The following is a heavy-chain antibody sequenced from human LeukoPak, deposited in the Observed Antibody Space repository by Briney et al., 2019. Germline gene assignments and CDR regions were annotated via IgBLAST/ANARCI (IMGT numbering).Heavy chain of an antibody. V-gene: IGHV3-7*01. CDR3: ARDRGYDYVWGSYRYTGAFDI. J-gene: IGHJ3*02. CDR1: GFTFSSYW. CDR2: IKQDGSEK. D-gene: IGHD3-16*02. Sequence: PGGSLRLSCAASGFTFSSYWMSWIRQAPAKGLEWVANIKQDGSEKYYVDSVKGRFTISRDNAKNSLYLQMNSLRAEDTAVYYCARDRGYDYVWGSYRYTGAFDIWGQGTMVTVSS.